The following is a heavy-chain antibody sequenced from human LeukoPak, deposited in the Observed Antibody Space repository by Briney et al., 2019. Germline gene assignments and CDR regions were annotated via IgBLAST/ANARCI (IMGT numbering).Heavy chain of an antibody. Sequence: PSETLSLTCTDSGGSITTHYWSWIRQPAGREVEWIGRVYNTGSTKYNPSLESRVTMSVDTSSNRFSLRLRSVTAADTAVYYCARDLLGDYGTFDIWGQGAMVTVSS. D-gene: IGHD4-17*01. CDR1: GGSITTHY. V-gene: IGHV4-4*07. CDR2: VYNTGST. J-gene: IGHJ3*02. CDR3: ARDLLGDYGTFDI.